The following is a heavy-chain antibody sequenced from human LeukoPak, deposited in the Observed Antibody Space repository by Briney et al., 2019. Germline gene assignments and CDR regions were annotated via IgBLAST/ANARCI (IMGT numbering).Heavy chain of an antibody. CDR1: GFSLSASGVG. J-gene: IGHJ5*02. V-gene: IGHV2-5*02. D-gene: IGHD6-13*01. Sequence: SGPTLVKRTETLTLTCTFSGFSLSASGVGVGWIRQPPGKAMEWLALIYWDDDNRYSPSLKSRLTIIKDTSKNQVVLTMTNMDPVDTATYYCPQSRAAAGKGRGSFAPWGKGTLVTVSS. CDR2: IYWDDDN. CDR3: PQSRAAAGKGRGSFAP.